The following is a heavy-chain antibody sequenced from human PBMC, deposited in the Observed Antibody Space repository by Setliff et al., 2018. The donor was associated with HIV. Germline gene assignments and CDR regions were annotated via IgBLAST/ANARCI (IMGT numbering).Heavy chain of an antibody. CDR1: GFNFNNYA. CDR3: VKDGSVSGRNYYYMDV. D-gene: IGHD6-19*01. Sequence: LRLSCGSSGFNFNNYAMHWVRQSPGKGLEWVSGISWNSDIIGNADSAEGRFTISRDNARNSLYLLMNRLTAEDTASYYCVKDGSVSGRNYYYMDVWGKGTTVTVS. CDR2: ISWNSDII. V-gene: IGHV3-9*01. J-gene: IGHJ6*03.